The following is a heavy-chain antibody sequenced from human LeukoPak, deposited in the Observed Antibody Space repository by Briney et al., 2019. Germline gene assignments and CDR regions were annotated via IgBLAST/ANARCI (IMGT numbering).Heavy chain of an antibody. CDR1: GGSISSGGYY. Sequence: SETLSLTCTVSGGSISSGGYYRSWIRQHPGKGLEWIGYIYYSGSTNCNPSVKSRVAMSVDTSKKQFSLKLSSLTAADTAVYYCARGGTAVIAPYAFDIWGQGTMVTVSS. CDR2: IYYSGST. V-gene: IGHV4-61*08. J-gene: IGHJ3*02. D-gene: IGHD4-23*01. CDR3: ARGGTAVIAPYAFDI.